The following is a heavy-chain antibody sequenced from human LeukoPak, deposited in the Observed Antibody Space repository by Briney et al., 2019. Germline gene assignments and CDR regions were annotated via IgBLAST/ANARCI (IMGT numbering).Heavy chain of an antibody. V-gene: IGHV3-74*01. CDR2: INSDGSTT. D-gene: IGHD2-2*01. J-gene: IGHJ4*02. CDR3: TRGYCSSTSCLSRFADY. Sequence: GGSLRLSCAASGFSFSSYWMHWVRQAPGEGLVWVSRINSDGSTTAYADSVKGRFTISRDNAENTLYLQMNSLRADDTAVYFCTRGYCSSTSCLSRFADYWGQGTLVTVSS. CDR1: GFSFSSYW.